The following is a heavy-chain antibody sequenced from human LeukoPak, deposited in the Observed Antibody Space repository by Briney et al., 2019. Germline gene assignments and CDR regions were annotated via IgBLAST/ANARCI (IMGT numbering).Heavy chain of an antibody. CDR3: ARATTAYCTGGVCPNFDY. D-gene: IGHD2-8*02. CDR2: IYYSGST. V-gene: IGHV4-61*05. J-gene: IGHJ4*02. Sequence: PSETLSLTCSVSGGSISSSNHFWGWLRQPPGKGLEWIGYIYYSGSTNYNPSLESRVTMSVDTSKNQFSLKVSSVTAADTALYYCARATTAYCTGGVCPNFDYWGQGTLVTVSS. CDR1: GGSISSSNHF.